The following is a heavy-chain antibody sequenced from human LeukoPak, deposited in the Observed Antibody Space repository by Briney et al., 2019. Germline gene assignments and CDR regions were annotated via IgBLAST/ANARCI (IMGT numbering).Heavy chain of an antibody. CDR2: IYPGDSDT. J-gene: IGHJ5*02. CDR3: ARLYYDFWSSYFAVNNWFDP. D-gene: IGHD3-3*01. V-gene: IGHV5-51*01. Sequence: GESLKISCKGSGYSFTSYWIGWVRQMPGKGLEWMGIIYPGDSDTRYSPSFQGQVTISADKSISAAYLQWSSLKASDTAMYYCARLYYDFWSSYFAVNNWFDPWGQGTLVTVSS. CDR1: GYSFTSYW.